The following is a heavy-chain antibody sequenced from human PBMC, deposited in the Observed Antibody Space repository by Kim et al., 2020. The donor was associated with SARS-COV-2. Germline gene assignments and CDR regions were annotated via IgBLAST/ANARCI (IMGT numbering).Heavy chain of an antibody. J-gene: IGHJ5*02. D-gene: IGHD6-25*01. V-gene: IGHV1-69*01. Sequence: QKFQGRVPITADESTSTAYMELSSLRSEDTAVYYCARGDKQRPFYNWFDPWGQGTLVTVSS. CDR3: ARGDKQRPFYNWFDP.